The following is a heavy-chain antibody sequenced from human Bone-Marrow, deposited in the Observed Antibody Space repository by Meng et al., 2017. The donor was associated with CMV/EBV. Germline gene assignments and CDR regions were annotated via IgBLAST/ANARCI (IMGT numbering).Heavy chain of an antibody. CDR1: GFTFSSYA. J-gene: IGHJ4*02. D-gene: IGHD3-22*01. V-gene: IGHV3-30*02. CDR3: AKWGHYYDSSYDY. CDR2: IRYDGSNK. Sequence: GGSLRLSCAASGFTFSSYAMSWVRQAPGKGLEWVAFIRYDGSNKYYADSVKGRFTISRDNSKNTLYLQMNSLRAEDTAVYYCAKWGHYYDSSYDYWGQGTLVTVSS.